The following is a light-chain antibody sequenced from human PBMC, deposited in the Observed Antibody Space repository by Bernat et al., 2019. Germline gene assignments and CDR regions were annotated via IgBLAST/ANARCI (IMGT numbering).Light chain of an antibody. CDR1: QTIFTY. Sequence: DIEMTQSPSSLSASVGDRITMTCRASQTIFTYLNWYQQRAGTAPKLLTDTSSTLQTWVPSRFSATGSGTDFTLTITGLQPEDFATYYCQQSYAMPWTFGLGTNVEI. CDR3: QQSYAMPWT. J-gene: IGKJ1*01. CDR2: TSS. V-gene: IGKV1-39*01.